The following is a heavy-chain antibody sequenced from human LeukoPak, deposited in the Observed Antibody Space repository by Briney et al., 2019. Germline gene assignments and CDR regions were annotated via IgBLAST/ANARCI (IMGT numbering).Heavy chain of an antibody. CDR2: ISSSGSTI. CDR1: GFTFSDYY. Sequence: MPGGSLRLSCAASGFTFSDYYMSWIRQAPGKGLEWVSYISSSGSTIYYADSVKGRFTISRDNSKNTLYLQMNSLRAEDTAVYYCANDIPPGVTAQVLYGMDVWGQGTTVTVSS. D-gene: IGHD2-21*02. V-gene: IGHV3-11*04. CDR3: ANDIPPGVTAQVLYGMDV. J-gene: IGHJ6*02.